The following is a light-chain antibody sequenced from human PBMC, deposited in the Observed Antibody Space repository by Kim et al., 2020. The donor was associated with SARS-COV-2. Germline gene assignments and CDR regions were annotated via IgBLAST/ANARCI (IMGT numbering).Light chain of an antibody. V-gene: IGKV3-20*01. CDR1: QSVSSSY. CDR2: RAS. Sequence: EIVLTQSPGTLSLSPGERATLSCRASQSVSSSYLAWYQQKPGQAPRLLIYRASSRATGIPDRFSGSGSGTDFTLTISRLEPEDFAVYYCQQYSNPRTFGQGTKVEIK. CDR3: QQYSNPRT. J-gene: IGKJ1*01.